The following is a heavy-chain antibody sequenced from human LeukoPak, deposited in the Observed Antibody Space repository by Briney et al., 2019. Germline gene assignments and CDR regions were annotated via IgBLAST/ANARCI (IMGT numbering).Heavy chain of an antibody. CDR1: GGSISSGGYS. CDR3: ARGPNPMVRGVTLFDY. D-gene: IGHD3-10*01. V-gene: IGHV4-30-2*01. Sequence: SQTLSLTCAVSGGSISSGGYSWSWIRQPPGKGLEWIGYIYHSGSTYYNPSLKGRVTISVDRSKNQFSLKLSSVTAADTAVYYCARGPNPMVRGVTLFDYWGQGTLVTVSS. CDR2: IYHSGST. J-gene: IGHJ4*02.